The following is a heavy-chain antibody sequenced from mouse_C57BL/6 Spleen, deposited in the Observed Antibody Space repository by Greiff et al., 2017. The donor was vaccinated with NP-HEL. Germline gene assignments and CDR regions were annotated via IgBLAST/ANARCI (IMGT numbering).Heavy chain of an antibody. Sequence: VQLQQPGAELVRPGTSVKLSCKASGYTFTSYWMHWVKQRPGQGLEWIGVIDPSDSYTNYNQKFKGKATLTVDTSSSTAYMQLSSLTSEDSAVYYCANYYGSSYLYYAMDYWGQGTSVTVSS. J-gene: IGHJ4*01. D-gene: IGHD1-1*01. V-gene: IGHV1-59*01. CDR3: ANYYGSSYLYYAMDY. CDR2: IDPSDSYT. CDR1: GYTFTSYW.